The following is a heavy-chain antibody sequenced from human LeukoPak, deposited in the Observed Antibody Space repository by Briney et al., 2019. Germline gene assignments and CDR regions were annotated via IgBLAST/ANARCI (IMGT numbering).Heavy chain of an antibody. J-gene: IGHJ3*02. CDR1: GFTFRIYA. D-gene: IGHD4-17*01. CDR3: AKNSDYYGDYVLSAFDI. V-gene: IGHV3-23*01. CDR2: ISGSGGST. Sequence: GGSLRLSCAASGFTFRIYAMSWVRQAPGKGLEWISAISGSGGSTYYADSVKGRFTISRDNSKNTLYLQMNSLRAEDTAVYYCAKNSDYYGDYVLSAFDIWGQGTMVTVSS.